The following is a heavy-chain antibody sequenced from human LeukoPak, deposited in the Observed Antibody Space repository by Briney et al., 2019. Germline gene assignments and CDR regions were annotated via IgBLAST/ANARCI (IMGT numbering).Heavy chain of an antibody. V-gene: IGHV3-23*01. D-gene: IGHD3-10*01. CDR2: VSGGGRNT. Sequence: GGSLRLSCAASGFTFSSYAMTWVRQAPGKGLEWVSTVSGGGRNTYYADSVKGRFAIFRDNSKNTLFQQMSRLRADDTAVYYCAKDDGSGSYSDNWGQGALVTVS. CDR3: AKDDGSGSYSDN. CDR1: GFTFSSYA. J-gene: IGHJ4*02.